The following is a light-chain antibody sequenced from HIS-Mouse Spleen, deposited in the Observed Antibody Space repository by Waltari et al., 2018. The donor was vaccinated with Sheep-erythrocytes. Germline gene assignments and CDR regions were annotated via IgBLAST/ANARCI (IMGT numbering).Light chain of an antibody. Sequence: QSALTQPASVSGSPGQSITISCTGTSSDVGSYNLVSWYQQHPGKAPKLMIYEGSKRPSVVSKRFSGSKSGNTASLTISGLQAEDEADYYCCSYAGSSTPGVFGGGTKLTVL. CDR2: EGS. V-gene: IGLV2-23*01. J-gene: IGLJ3*02. CDR1: SSDVGSYNL. CDR3: CSYAGSSTPGV.